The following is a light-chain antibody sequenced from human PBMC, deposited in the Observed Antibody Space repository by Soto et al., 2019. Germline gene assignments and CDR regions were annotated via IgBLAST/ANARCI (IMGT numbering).Light chain of an antibody. CDR2: DVF. V-gene: IGLV2-11*01. CDR3: SSIAPSYRVI. Sequence: QSALTQPRSVSGSPGHSVTISCFGTSSDIGSYNAVSWYQQHPGKAPKLIIFDVFERPSGVPDRFSGSKSGNSASLTISGLQAEDESDYYCSSIAPSYRVIFGGGTKVTVL. CDR1: SSDIGSYNA. J-gene: IGLJ2*01.